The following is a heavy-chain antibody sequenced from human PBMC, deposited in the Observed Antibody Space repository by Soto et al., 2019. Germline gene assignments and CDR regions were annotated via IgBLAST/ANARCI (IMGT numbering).Heavy chain of an antibody. CDR3: ARGYYNILSGYYDY. D-gene: IGHD3-9*01. CDR1: GFTFSTYA. CDR2: ISSDGGNT. Sequence: EVQLVESGGGLVQPGGSLRLSCAASGFTFSTYAMHWVRQAPGKGLEFVSAISSDGGNTYYANSVKGRFTISRDNSKNTLYLQVGSLRAEGMAVYYCARGYYNILSGYYDYWGQGTLVTVSS. V-gene: IGHV3-64*01. J-gene: IGHJ4*02.